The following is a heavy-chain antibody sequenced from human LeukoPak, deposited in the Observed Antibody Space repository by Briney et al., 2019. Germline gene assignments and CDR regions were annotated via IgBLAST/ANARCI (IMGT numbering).Heavy chain of an antibody. D-gene: IGHD2-2*01. CDR2: IYYSGST. CDR1: GGSISSYY. V-gene: IGHV4-59*01. Sequence: SETLSLTCTVSGGSISSYYWSWIRQPPGKGLEWIGYIYYSGSTNYNPSLKSRVTISVDTSKNQFSLKLSSVTAADTAVYYCARVKGTSSFDYWGQGTLVTASS. J-gene: IGHJ4*02. CDR3: ARVKGTSSFDY.